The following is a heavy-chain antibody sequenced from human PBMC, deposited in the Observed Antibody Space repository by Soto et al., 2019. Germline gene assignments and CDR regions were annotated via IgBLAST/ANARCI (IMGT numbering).Heavy chain of an antibody. Sequence: GGSLRLSCAASGFTFSSYSMNWVRQAPGKGLEWVSSISSSSSYIYYADSVKGRFTISRDNAKNSLYLQMNSLRAEDKYGEYCEKGPSGWLERYFDYWGQGTMVTVSS. V-gene: IGHV3-21*04. J-gene: IGHJ4*02. CDR1: GFTFSSYS. CDR3: EKGPSGWLERYFDY. CDR2: ISSSSSYI. D-gene: IGHD6-19*01.